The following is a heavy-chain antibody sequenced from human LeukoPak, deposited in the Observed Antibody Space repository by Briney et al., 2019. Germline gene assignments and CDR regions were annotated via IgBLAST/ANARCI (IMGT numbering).Heavy chain of an antibody. V-gene: IGHV4-59*01. CDR1: GGSISSYY. CDR3: ARVTTTVTALYFDY. Sequence: SGTLSLTCTVSGGSISSYYWSWIRQPPGKGLEWIGYIYYSGSTNYNPSLKSRVTISVDTSKNQFSLKLSSVTAADTAVYYCARVTTTVTALYFDYWGQGTLVTVSS. CDR2: IYYSGST. J-gene: IGHJ4*02. D-gene: IGHD4-17*01.